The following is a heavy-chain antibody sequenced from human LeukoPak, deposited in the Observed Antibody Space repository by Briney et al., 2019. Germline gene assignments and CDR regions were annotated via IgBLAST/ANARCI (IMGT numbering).Heavy chain of an antibody. CDR3: ARVSSLFDY. D-gene: IGHD6-13*01. CDR2: ISSSSSYI. V-gene: IGHV3-21*01. Sequence: NPGGSLRLSCTASGFIFSHYGMNWVRQAPGKGLEWVSSISSSSSYIYYADSVKGRFTISRDNAKNSLYLQMNSLRAEDTAVYYCARVSSLFDYWGQGTLVTVSS. CDR1: GFIFSHYG. J-gene: IGHJ4*02.